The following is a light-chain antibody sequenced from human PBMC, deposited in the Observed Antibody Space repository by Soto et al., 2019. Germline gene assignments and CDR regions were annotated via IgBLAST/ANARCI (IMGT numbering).Light chain of an antibody. Sequence: SPGERATLSCRASQSISINLAWYQQKPGQAPRLLIYGASARATDVPARFSGSGSGTEFTLTISSLQSEDFAVYYCQHYNDWLITFGQGTRLEIK. CDR2: GAS. CDR1: QSISIN. J-gene: IGKJ5*01. V-gene: IGKV3-15*01. CDR3: QHYNDWLIT.